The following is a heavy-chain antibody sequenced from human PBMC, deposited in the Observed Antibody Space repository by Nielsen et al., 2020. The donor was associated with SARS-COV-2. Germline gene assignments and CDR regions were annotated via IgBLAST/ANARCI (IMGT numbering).Heavy chain of an antibody. Sequence: GESLKISCSASGFTFGTYDMHWVRQTPGDGLQWVSAIGTVADTYYADSVKGRFTISRDNSKNILYLQMNNLRAEDTAVYYCVKDGAYYGVRGVVHFGYGGRGNLVTVSS. V-gene: IGHV3-13*04. J-gene: IGHJ4*02. CDR1: GFTFGTYD. CDR3: VKDGAYYGVRGVVHFGY. CDR2: IGTVADT. D-gene: IGHD3-10*01.